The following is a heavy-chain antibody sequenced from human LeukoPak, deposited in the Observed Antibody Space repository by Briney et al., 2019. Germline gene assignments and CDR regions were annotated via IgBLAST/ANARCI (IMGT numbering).Heavy chain of an antibody. CDR1: GFTFGNYA. CDR3: AKGTLASCTGGKCYPFDH. Sequence: PGGSLRLACAASGFTFGNYAMNWLRHVPGKGLEWVSSITGSGRDTYHADSVKGRFTISRDYSKNTLYLQMNSLRADDTALYYCAKGTLASCTGGKCYPFDHWGQGTLVTVSS. D-gene: IGHD2-8*02. CDR2: ITGSGRDT. V-gene: IGHV3-23*01. J-gene: IGHJ4*02.